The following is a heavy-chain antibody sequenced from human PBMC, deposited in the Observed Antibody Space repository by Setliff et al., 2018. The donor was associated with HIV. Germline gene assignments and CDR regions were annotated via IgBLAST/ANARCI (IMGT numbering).Heavy chain of an antibody. D-gene: IGHD6-19*01. V-gene: IGHV1-46*01. Sequence: ASVKVSCKASGYTSTSYPMHWVRQAPGQGLEWMGVINTSGGSAGYAEKFRGRVTMTRDTSTSTVYMDLRNLRSEDTAVYYCARNQGDSSGWYAGDYWGHGTLVTVS. CDR2: INTSGGSA. CDR1: GYTSTSYP. J-gene: IGHJ4*01. CDR3: ARNQGDSSGWYAGDY.